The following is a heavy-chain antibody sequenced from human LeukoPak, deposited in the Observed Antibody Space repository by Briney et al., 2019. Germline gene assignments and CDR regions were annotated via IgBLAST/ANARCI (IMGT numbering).Heavy chain of an antibody. CDR2: IYYSGNT. CDR3: ARSIAAAGRLDY. J-gene: IGHJ4*02. D-gene: IGHD6-13*01. Sequence: SETLSLTCTVSGGSISSYYWSWIRQPPGKGLEWIGYIYYSGNTNYNPSLKSRVTISADTSKNQFSLKLSSVTAADTAVYYCARSIAAAGRLDYWGQGTLVTVSS. V-gene: IGHV4-59*01. CDR1: GGSISSYY.